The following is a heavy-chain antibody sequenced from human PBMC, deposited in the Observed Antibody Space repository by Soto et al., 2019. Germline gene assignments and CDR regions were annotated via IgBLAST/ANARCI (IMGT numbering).Heavy chain of an antibody. CDR1: GFTFSSYE. D-gene: IGHD1-26*01. J-gene: IGHJ4*02. Sequence: GSLILSCAASGFTFSSYEMNWVRQAPGKGLEWVSYYMDSVKGRFTISRDNAKNSLYLQLNSLRTEDTAVYYCARDREWEPSQEGFDYWGLGTLVTVSS. V-gene: IGHV3-48*03. CDR3: ARDREWEPSQEGFDY.